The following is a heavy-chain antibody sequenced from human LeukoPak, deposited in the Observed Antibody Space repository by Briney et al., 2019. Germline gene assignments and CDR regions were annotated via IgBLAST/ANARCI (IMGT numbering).Heavy chain of an antibody. D-gene: IGHD3-3*01. J-gene: IGHJ4*02. CDR2: IYTSGST. CDR3: ARDLPYDFRSDY. V-gene: IGHV4-61*02. Sequence: SEALSLTCTVSGGSISSGSYYWSWLRQPAGKGLEWIGRIYTSGSTNYNPSLKSRVTISVDTSKNQFSLKLSSVTAADTAVYYCARDLPYDFRSDYWGQGTLVTVSS. CDR1: GGSISSGSYY.